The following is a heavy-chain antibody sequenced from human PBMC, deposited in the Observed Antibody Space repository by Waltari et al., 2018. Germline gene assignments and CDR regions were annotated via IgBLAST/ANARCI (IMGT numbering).Heavy chain of an antibody. CDR2: ISSSSTI. CDR1: GLTFSSDI. CDR3: ASAFGATTYYFDY. J-gene: IGHJ4*02. D-gene: IGHD1-26*01. V-gene: IGHV3-48*04. Sequence: EVQLVESGGGLVQPGGSLRLSCAASGLTFSSDIMNWGRQAPGKGLEWVSYISSSSTIYYADSVKGRFTISRDNAKNSLYLQMNSLRAEDTAVYYCASAFGATTYYFDYWGQGTLVTVSS.